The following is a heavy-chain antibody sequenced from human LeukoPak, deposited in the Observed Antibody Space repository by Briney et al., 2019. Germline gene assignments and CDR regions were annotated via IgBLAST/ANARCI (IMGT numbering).Heavy chain of an antibody. CDR1: GFTFSSYA. Sequence: SGGSLRLSCAASGFTFSSYAMSWVRQAPGKGLEWDSAISGSGGSTYYADSVKGRFTISRDNSKNTLYLQMNSLRAEDTAVYYCAKSRMGTLPYCSSTSCYTAIGPFDYWGQGTLVTVSS. J-gene: IGHJ4*02. V-gene: IGHV3-23*01. CDR3: AKSRMGTLPYCSSTSCYTAIGPFDY. CDR2: ISGSGGST. D-gene: IGHD2-2*02.